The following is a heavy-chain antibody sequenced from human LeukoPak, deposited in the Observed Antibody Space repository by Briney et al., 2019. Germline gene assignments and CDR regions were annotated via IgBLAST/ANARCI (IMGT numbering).Heavy chain of an antibody. V-gene: IGHV4-59*11. D-gene: IGHD2-15*01. Sequence: SETLSLTCTVSGGSISSHYWSWIRQPPGKGLEWIGNINYSGGTSYNPSLKSRVTISVDTSKNQFSLKLSSVTAADTAVYYCASAPRDCSGGSCFDFDYWGQGTLVTVSS. CDR2: INYSGGT. J-gene: IGHJ4*02. CDR3: ASAPRDCSGGSCFDFDY. CDR1: GGSISSHY.